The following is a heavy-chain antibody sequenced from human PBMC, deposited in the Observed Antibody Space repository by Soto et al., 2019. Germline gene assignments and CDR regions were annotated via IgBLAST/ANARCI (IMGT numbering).Heavy chain of an antibody. Sequence: QVQLQESGPGLVKPSGTLSLTCAVSSGSISSSNWWSWVRQPPGKGLGWIGEIYHSGSTNYNPSLKSRVTISVDKSKNQFSLKLSSVTAADTAVYYCARDRMVRGVIIPFDYWGQGTLVTVSS. CDR1: SGSISSSNW. J-gene: IGHJ4*02. CDR3: ARDRMVRGVIIPFDY. D-gene: IGHD3-10*01. CDR2: IYHSGST. V-gene: IGHV4-4*02.